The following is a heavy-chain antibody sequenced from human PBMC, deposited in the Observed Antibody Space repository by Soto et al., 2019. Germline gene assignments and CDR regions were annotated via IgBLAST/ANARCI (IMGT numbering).Heavy chain of an antibody. V-gene: IGHV3-66*01. Sequence: EVQLVESGGGLVQPGGSLRLLCAVSGFTVSSNYMSWVRQAPGKGLVWVSVIYSGGSTYYADSVKGRFTISRDNSKNTLYLEMNSLRAGDTAVYYCARDPYYWGQGTLVTVSS. CDR1: GFTVSSNY. CDR2: IYSGGST. CDR3: ARDPYY. J-gene: IGHJ4*02.